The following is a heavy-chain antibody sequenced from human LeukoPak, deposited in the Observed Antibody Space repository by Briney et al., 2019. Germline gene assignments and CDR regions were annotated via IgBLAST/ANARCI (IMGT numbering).Heavy chain of an antibody. J-gene: IGHJ4*02. D-gene: IGHD3-3*01. Sequence: PSETLALACTVSGGAISSYYWSWIRQPAGKGLEWIGRIYTSGSTNYNPSLKSRVTMSVDTSKNQFSLKLSSVTAADTAVYYCAREREYDFWSGLFDYWGQGTLVTVSS. CDR3: AREREYDFWSGLFDY. CDR2: IYTSGST. CDR1: GGAISSYY. V-gene: IGHV4-4*07.